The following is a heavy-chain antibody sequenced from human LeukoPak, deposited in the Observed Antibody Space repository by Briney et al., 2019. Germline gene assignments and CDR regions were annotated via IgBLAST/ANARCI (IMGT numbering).Heavy chain of an antibody. D-gene: IGHD2-15*01. Sequence: GGSLRLSCAVSGFTFSSYSMKWVRQAPGKGLEWVSTITRDGSETYYADSVKGRFAISRDNAKDSLYLQLNSLRAEDTAVYYCARKYCSGATCYYFDNWGPGTQVTVSS. CDR2: ITRDGSET. J-gene: IGHJ4*02. V-gene: IGHV3-21*01. CDR3: ARKYCSGATCYYFDN. CDR1: GFTFSSYS.